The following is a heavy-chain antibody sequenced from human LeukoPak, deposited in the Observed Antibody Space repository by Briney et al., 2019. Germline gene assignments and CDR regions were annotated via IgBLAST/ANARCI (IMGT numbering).Heavy chain of an antibody. CDR2: ISYDGSNK. CDR3: ARDHDYGDYLLSYYYYYYMDV. CDR1: GFTFSSYG. Sequence: GRSLRLSCAASGFTFSSYGMHWVRQAPGKGLEWVAVISYDGSNKYYADSVKGRFTISRDNSKNTLYLQMNSLRAEDTAVYYCARDHDYGDYLLSYYYYYYMDVWGKGTTVTVSS. J-gene: IGHJ6*03. D-gene: IGHD4-17*01. V-gene: IGHV3-30*03.